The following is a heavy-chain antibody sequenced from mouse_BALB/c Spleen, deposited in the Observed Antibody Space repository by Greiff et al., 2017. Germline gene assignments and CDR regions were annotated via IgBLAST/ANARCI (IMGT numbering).Heavy chain of an antibody. CDR2: IWAGGST. D-gene: IGHD2-4*01. CDR3: ARGSTMITTGGYYYAMDY. Sequence: VQVVESGPGLVAPSQSLSITCTVSGFSLTSYGVHWVRQPPGKGLEWLGVIWAGGSTNYNSALMSRLSISKDNSKSQVFLKMNSLQTDDTAMYYCARGSTMITTGGYYYAMDYWGQGTSVTVSS. CDR1: GFSLTSYG. J-gene: IGHJ4*01. V-gene: IGHV2-9*02.